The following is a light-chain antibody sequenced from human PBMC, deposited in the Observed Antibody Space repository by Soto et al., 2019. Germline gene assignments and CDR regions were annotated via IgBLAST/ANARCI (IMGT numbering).Light chain of an antibody. J-gene: IGKJ4*01. Sequence: IQLTQSPSSLSASVGDRVTIVCRASESISDYLNWYQLKSGEAPKVLIYSASTLRGGVPSRFSGTESGTEFTLTISSLHPEDVATYYCQQTFSHLLSFGGGTTVEIK. V-gene: IGKV1-39*01. CDR3: QQTFSHLLS. CDR1: ESISDY. CDR2: SAS.